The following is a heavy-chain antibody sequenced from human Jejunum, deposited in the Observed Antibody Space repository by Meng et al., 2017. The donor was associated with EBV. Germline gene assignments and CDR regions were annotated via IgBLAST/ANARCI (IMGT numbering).Heavy chain of an antibody. CDR3: ATGDDYGNSNFDY. D-gene: IGHD2/OR15-2a*01. CDR2: INIGNGNT. J-gene: IGHJ4*02. Sequence: QVQVGQSGAEVKKPGASVKVSCKASGYMFISYARHWVRQAPGQRLEWMGWINIGNGNTKYSQKFHGRLTISRDTSANTAYLELSSLTSEDTAIYYCATGDDYGNSNFDYWGQGTLVTVSS. CDR1: GYMFISYA. V-gene: IGHV1-3*04.